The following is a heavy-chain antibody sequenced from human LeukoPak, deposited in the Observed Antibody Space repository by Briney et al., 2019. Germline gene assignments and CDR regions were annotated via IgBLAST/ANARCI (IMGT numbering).Heavy chain of an antibody. D-gene: IGHD2-15*01. CDR1: GGTFSSYA. CDR3: ARDSRINAFDL. V-gene: IGHV1-18*01. Sequence: ASVKVSCKASGGTFSSYAISWVRQAPGQGLEWMGWINAYNGNTNYAQKFQGRVTFTRDTFASTAYMELTSLRSEDTATYYCARDSRINAFDLWGQGTMLTVSS. J-gene: IGHJ3*01. CDR2: INAYNGNT.